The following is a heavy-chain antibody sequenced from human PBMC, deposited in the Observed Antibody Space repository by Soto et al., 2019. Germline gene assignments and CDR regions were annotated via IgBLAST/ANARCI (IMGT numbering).Heavy chain of an antibody. CDR1: GYTFTNNV. V-gene: IGHV1-8*01. CDR3: ARTTMTFYYFDF. J-gene: IGHJ4*02. D-gene: IGHD4-17*01. CDR2: MNPNSGNT. Sequence: ASVKVSCKASGYTFTNNVINWVRQAPGQGLEWMGWMNPNSGNTGYAQKFQGRVTMTRDTSTSTVYMELSSLRSEDTAVYYCARTTMTFYYFDFWGQGTLVTVSS.